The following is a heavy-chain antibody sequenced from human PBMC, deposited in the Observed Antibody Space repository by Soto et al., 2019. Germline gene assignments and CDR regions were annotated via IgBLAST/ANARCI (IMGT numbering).Heavy chain of an antibody. D-gene: IGHD3-9*01. CDR1: GDSINSDKYY. J-gene: IGHJ4*02. CDR2: IYLRGNT. Sequence: QLQLQESGPGLVKPSETLSLTCSVSGDSINSDKYYWGWIRQPPGKGLERIGSIYLRGNTYYNPSLQTRFTIAIDKAKGQFSLKLNSVTAADSAVYFWWRLERLATISYYFDFWGQGALVTVAA. V-gene: IGHV4-39*01. CDR3: WRLERLATISYYFDF.